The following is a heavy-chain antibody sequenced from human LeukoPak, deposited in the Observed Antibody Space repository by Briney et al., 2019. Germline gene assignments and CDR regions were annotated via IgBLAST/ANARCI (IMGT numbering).Heavy chain of an antibody. D-gene: IGHD4-17*01. Sequence: GSSVKVSCKASGGTFGSYAISWVRQAPGQGLEWMGGIIPIFGTANYAQKFQGRVTITADESTSTAYMELSSLRSEDTAVYYCARGALRSNWFDPWGQGTLVTVSS. CDR2: IIPIFGTA. CDR1: GGTFGSYA. V-gene: IGHV1-69*01. J-gene: IGHJ5*02. CDR3: ARGALRSNWFDP.